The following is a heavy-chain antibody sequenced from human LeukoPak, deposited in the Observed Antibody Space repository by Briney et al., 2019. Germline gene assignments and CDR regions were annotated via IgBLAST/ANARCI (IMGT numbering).Heavy chain of an antibody. J-gene: IGHJ4*02. CDR3: ARDGRVVPAARAASDY. CDR1: GYTFTSYY. Sequence: GASVKVSCKASGYTFTSYYMHWVRQAPGQGLEWMGIINPSGGSTSYAQKFQGRVTMTRDTSTSTVYMELSSLRSEDTAVYYCARDGRVVPAARAASDYWGQGTLVTVSS. V-gene: IGHV1-46*01. D-gene: IGHD2-2*01. CDR2: INPSGGST.